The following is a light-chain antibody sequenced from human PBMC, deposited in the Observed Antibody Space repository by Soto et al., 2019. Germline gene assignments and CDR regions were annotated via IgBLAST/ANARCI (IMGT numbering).Light chain of an antibody. CDR2: AAS. CDR3: LQEYNYPRT. J-gene: IGKJ1*01. V-gene: IGKV1-6*01. Sequence: IQMTQSPSSLSASVGDRVTITCRASQAIRTDLGWYQQKPGKAPKLLIFAASNLHSGVPSRFSGSGSGTDFTLTINNLQAEDFATYYCLQEYNYPRTFGQGTKVDIK. CDR1: QAIRTD.